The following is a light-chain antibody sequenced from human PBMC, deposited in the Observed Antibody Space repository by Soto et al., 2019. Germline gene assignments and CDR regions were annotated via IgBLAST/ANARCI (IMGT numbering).Light chain of an antibody. CDR2: DVT. Sequence: QSVLTHPRSVSGSPGQSVTITCTGTTSDIGGYHYVSWYQQHPGKVPKLMIYDVTERPSGVPDRFSGSTSGNTASLTISGLLAEDEADYYCCSYAGSYSYVFGTGTRSPS. CDR1: TSDIGGYHY. J-gene: IGLJ1*01. V-gene: IGLV2-11*01. CDR3: CSYAGSYSYV.